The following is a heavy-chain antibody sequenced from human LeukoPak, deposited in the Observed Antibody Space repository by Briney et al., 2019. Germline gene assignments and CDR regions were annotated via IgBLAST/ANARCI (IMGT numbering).Heavy chain of an antibody. CDR1: GGTFSSYA. CDR3: ARCARYFGCPYGMDV. CDR2: IIPIFGTA. Sequence: SVKVSCKASGGTFSSYAISWVRQAPGQGLEWMGGIIPIFGTANYAQKFQGRVTITADESTSTAYMELSSLRSEDTAVYYCARCARYFGCPYGMDVWGKGTTVTVSS. J-gene: IGHJ6*04. V-gene: IGHV1-69*01. D-gene: IGHD3-9*01.